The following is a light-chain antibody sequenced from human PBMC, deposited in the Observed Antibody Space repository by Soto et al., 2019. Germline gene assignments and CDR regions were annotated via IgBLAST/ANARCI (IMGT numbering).Light chain of an antibody. CDR3: QQYGGPWT. Sequence: ENVLTQSPGTLSLSPGERATLSCRASQSVATNYLAWHQQKPGQAPRLLIFGASSRASGIPDRFSGSGSGTDFTLTISRLEPEDSAVYYCQQYGGPWTFGQGTKVEIK. V-gene: IGKV3-20*01. CDR2: GAS. CDR1: QSVATNY. J-gene: IGKJ1*01.